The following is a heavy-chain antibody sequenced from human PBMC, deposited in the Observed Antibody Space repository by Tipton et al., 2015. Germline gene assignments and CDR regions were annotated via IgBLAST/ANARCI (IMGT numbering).Heavy chain of an antibody. D-gene: IGHD3-16*01. CDR3: ARIRGRYVMDY. J-gene: IGHJ4*02. Sequence: LRLSCTVSSDSINKYYWSWIRQPPGKELQWIGYIQYSGGTNYNPSLESRVSMSVGTSKTQFSLEMRSVTATDTAVYYCARIRGRYVMDYWGQGTPVTVSS. CDR1: SDSINKYY. CDR2: IQYSGGT. V-gene: IGHV4-59*01.